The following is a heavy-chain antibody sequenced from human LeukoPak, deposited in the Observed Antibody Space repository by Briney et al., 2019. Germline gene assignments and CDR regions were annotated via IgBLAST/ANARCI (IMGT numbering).Heavy chain of an antibody. CDR2: INWNSGSI. J-gene: IGHJ4*02. D-gene: IGHD5-18*01. V-gene: IGHV3-9*01. Sequence: PGRSLRLSCAASGCTFDDYAMHWVRQAPGRGLEWVSTINWNSGSIGYADSVKGRFTISRDNAKNSLYLQMNSLRAEDTALYYCAKDSTAMVTGTFDYWGQGTLVTVSS. CDR1: GCTFDDYA. CDR3: AKDSTAMVTGTFDY.